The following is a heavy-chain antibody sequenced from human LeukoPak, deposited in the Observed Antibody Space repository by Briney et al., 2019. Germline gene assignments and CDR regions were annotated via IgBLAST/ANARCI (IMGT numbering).Heavy chain of an antibody. J-gene: IGHJ4*02. CDR1: GFTFSSYA. CDR2: ISGSGGST. D-gene: IGHD3-16*02. Sequence: PGGSLRLSCAASGFTFSSYAMHWVRQAPGKGLEWVSAISGSGGSTYYADSVKGRFTISRDNSKNTLYLQMNSLRAEDTAVYYCAKLRLRLGELSPFDYWGQGTLVTVSS. CDR3: AKLRLRLGELSPFDY. V-gene: IGHV3-23*01.